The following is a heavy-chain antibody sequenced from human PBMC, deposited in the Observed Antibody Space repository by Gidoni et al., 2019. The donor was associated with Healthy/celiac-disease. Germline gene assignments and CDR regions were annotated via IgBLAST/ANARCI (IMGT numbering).Heavy chain of an antibody. CDR1: GGSISSGAYY. J-gene: IGHJ3*02. Sequence: QVQLQESGPGLVKPSQTLSLTCTVSGGSISSGAYYWTWIRQHPGKGLEWIGFIFYSGSTYYKPSLKSRVTISVDTSENQFSLKLSSVNAADTAVYFCARGYDSPPNGAFDIWGQGTMVTVSS. V-gene: IGHV4-31*03. CDR2: IFYSGST. CDR3: ARGYDSPPNGAFDI. D-gene: IGHD3-22*01.